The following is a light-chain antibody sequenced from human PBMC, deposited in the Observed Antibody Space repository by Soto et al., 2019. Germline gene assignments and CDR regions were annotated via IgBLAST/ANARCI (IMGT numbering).Light chain of an antibody. CDR3: QQHGSDPST. V-gene: IGKV1-9*01. J-gene: IGKJ4*01. Sequence: IQLTQSPSSLSASVGDRVTITCRASQGISNFLSWYKQKPGKAPQLLLYDASTLQSGVPSRFSGSGSGTDFTLTISRLEPEDFATYYCQQHGSDPSTFGGGTKVDIK. CDR1: QGISNF. CDR2: DAS.